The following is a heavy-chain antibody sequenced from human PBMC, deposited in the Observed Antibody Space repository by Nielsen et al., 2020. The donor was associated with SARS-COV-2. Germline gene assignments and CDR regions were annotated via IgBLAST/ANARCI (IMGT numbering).Heavy chain of an antibody. CDR3: ARGKKSFSGAFLSFYYYYYMDV. J-gene: IGHJ6*03. D-gene: IGHD3-3*01. Sequence: WIRQPPGKGLEWIGEITHPGDASYNPSLKSRVTMSVDTSKNQFSLKLNSVTAADAAVYFCARGKKSFSGAFLSFYYYYYMDVWGRGTTVTVSS. CDR2: ITHPGDA. V-gene: IGHV4-34*01.